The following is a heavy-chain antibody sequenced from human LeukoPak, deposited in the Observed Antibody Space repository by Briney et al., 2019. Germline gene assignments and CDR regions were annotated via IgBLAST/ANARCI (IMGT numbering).Heavy chain of an antibody. D-gene: IGHD6-13*01. Sequence: GGSLRLSCAASGFTFSDYYMSWIRQAPGKGLEWVSYISSSGSTIYYADSVKCRFTISRDNSKNTLYLQMNSLRAEDTAVYYCARDSSIAAAGADYWGQGTLVTVSS. J-gene: IGHJ4*02. CDR2: ISSSGSTI. V-gene: IGHV3-11*04. CDR3: ARDSSIAAAGADY. CDR1: GFTFSDYY.